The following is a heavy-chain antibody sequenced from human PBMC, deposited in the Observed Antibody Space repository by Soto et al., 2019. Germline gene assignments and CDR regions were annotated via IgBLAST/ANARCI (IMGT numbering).Heavy chain of an antibody. D-gene: IGHD3-10*01. J-gene: IGHJ6*02. V-gene: IGHV4-34*01. Sequence: QVQLQQWGAGLLKPSETLSLTCAVYGGSFSGYYWSWIRQPPGKGLEWIGEINHSGSTNYNPSLKSRVTISVDTSKNQFSLKLSSVTAADTAVYYCARDNRYYYGSGSYRYPPGYYYGMDVWGQGTTVTVSS. CDR3: ARDNRYYYGSGSYRYPPGYYYGMDV. CDR1: GGSFSGYY. CDR2: INHSGST.